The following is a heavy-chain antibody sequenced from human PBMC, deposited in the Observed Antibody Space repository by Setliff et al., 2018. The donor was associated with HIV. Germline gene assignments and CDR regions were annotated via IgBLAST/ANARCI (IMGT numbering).Heavy chain of an antibody. CDR2: IIPIFGTV. CDR3: ARGDWELLGAFDI. V-gene: IGHV1-69*13. Sequence: GASVKVSCKASGYSFSTSGISWVRQAPGQGLEWMGGIIPIFGTVRYAQKFQGRVTITADESMSTVYVELSSLRSDDTAVYYCARGDWELLGAFDIWGQGTMVTVSS. D-gene: IGHD1-26*01. J-gene: IGHJ3*02. CDR1: GYSFSTSG.